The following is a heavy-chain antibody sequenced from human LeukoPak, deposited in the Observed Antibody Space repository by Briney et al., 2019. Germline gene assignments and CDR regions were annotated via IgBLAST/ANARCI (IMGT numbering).Heavy chain of an antibody. D-gene: IGHD1-1*01. CDR2: INHSGST. CDR1: GVSISSGDYY. V-gene: IGHV4-39*07. Sequence: SETLSLTCTVSGVSISSGDYYWSWIRQPPGKGLEWIGEINHSGSTNYNPSLKSRVTISVDTSKNQFSLKLSSVTAADAAVYYCARGGRVNDWFDPWGQGTLVTVSS. J-gene: IGHJ5*02. CDR3: ARGGRVNDWFDP.